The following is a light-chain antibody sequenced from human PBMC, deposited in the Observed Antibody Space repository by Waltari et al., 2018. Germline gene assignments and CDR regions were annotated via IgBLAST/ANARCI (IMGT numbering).Light chain of an antibody. CDR2: EVT. J-gene: IGLJ3*02. CDR1: SSDIGRYNY. CDR3: SSYTNINTLMV. Sequence: QSALTQPASVSGSPGQSITISCTGSSSDIGRYNYVSWYQQHPGPAPKLIIPEVTNRPSGVSSRFPGSKSGNTASLTISGLQAEDEADYYCSSYTNINTLMVFGGGTHLTVL. V-gene: IGLV2-14*01.